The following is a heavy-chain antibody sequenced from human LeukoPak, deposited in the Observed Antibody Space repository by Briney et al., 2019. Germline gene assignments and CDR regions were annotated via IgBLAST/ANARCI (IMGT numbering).Heavy chain of an antibody. Sequence: SETLSLTCSVSGGSIGTNYWSWIRQVPGKGLEWIGYSSYSGSSNYNPSLKSRVTISVDTSKTQFSLYLNSVTAADMAVYYCARSDTHHIHSSSWHFDYWGQGTLVTVSS. V-gene: IGHV4-59*01. CDR1: GGSIGTNY. CDR3: ARSDTHHIHSSSWHFDY. D-gene: IGHD6-13*01. J-gene: IGHJ4*02. CDR2: SSYSGSS.